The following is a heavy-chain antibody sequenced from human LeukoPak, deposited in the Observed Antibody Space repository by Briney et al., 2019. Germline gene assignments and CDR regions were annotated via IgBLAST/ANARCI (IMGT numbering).Heavy chain of an antibody. V-gene: IGHV3-30-3*01. CDR2: ISYDGSNK. J-gene: IGHJ4*02. CDR1: GFTFSTYA. Sequence: PGGSLRLPCAASGFTFSTYAMHWVRQAPGKGLEWVAVISYDGSNKYYADSVKGQFTISRDNSKNTLYLQMNSLRAEDTAVYYCARGRFRGYGLGWAYFDYWGQGTLVTVSS. CDR3: ARGRFRGYGLGWAYFDY. D-gene: IGHD5-12*01.